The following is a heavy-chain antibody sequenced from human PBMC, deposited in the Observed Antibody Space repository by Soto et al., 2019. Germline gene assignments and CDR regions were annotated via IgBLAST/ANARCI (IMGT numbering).Heavy chain of an antibody. V-gene: IGHV4-34*01. CDR3: ARVPPLYYDILTGYHPPPYYMDV. CDR1: GGSFSGYY. CDR2: INHSGST. Sequence: SETLSLTCAVYGGSFSGYYWSWIRQPPGKGLEWIGEINHSGSTNYNPSLKSRVTISVDTSKNQFSLKLSSVTAADTAVYYCARVPPLYYDILTGYHPPPYYMDVWGKGTTVTVSS. J-gene: IGHJ6*03. D-gene: IGHD3-9*01.